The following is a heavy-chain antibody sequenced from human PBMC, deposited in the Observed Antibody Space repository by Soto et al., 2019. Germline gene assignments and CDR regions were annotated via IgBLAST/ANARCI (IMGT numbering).Heavy chain of an antibody. J-gene: IGHJ4*02. Sequence: GGALRLSCATSGFTFSDYSMNWVRQAPGKGLEWVSSISSSGNYIYSADSVKGRFTISRDNTKSSLNLQMNSLRAEDTAVYYCARTGRWLQFEDYWGQGTLVTVSS. V-gene: IGHV3-21*01. CDR2: ISSSGNYI. D-gene: IGHD5-12*01. CDR1: GFTFSDYS. CDR3: ARTGRWLQFEDY.